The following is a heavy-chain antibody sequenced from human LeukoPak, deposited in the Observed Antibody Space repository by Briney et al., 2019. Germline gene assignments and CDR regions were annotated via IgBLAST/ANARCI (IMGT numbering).Heavy chain of an antibody. Sequence: SETLSLTCTVSGGSISSSSYYWGWIRQPPGKGLEWIGNTYYSGSTYYNPSLKSRVTISVDTSKNQFSLRLSSVTAADTAAYFCARGPWGHSSSWWDNWGQGTLVTVSS. D-gene: IGHD6-13*01. CDR3: ARGPWGHSSSWWDN. J-gene: IGHJ4*02. V-gene: IGHV4-39*07. CDR1: GGSISSSSYY. CDR2: TYYSGST.